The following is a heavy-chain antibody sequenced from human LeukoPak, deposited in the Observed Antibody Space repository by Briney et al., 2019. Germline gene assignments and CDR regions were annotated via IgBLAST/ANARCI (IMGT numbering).Heavy chain of an antibody. D-gene: IGHD5-18*01. J-gene: IGHJ4*02. CDR2: IIPIFGTA. V-gene: IGHV1-69*05. Sequence: SVKVSCKASGGTSSSYAISWVRQAPGQGLEWMGRIIPIFGTANHAQKFQGRVTITTDESTSTACMELSSLRSEDTAVYYCARSYGYSYGAFDYWGQGTLVTVSS. CDR3: ARSYGYSYGAFDY. CDR1: GGTSSSYA.